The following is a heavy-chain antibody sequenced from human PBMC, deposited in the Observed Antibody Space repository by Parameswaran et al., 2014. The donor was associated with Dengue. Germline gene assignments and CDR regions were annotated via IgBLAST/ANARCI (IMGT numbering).Heavy chain of an antibody. D-gene: IGHD6-19*01. CDR3: AKDRAGAVAGAFDY. J-gene: IGHJ4*02. CDR2: ISYDGSNK. CDR1: GFTFSSYG. V-gene: IGHV3-30*18. Sequence: LSLTCAASGFTFSSYGMHWVRQAPGKGLEWVAVISYDGSNKYYADSVKGRFTISRDNSKNTLYLQMNSLRAEDTAVYYCAKDRAGAVAGAFDYWGQGTLVTVSS.